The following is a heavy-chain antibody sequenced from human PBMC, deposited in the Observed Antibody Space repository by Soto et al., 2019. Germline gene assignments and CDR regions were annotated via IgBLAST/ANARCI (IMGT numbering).Heavy chain of an antibody. CDR2: IIPLFVTA. V-gene: IGHV1-69*01. D-gene: IGHD4-4*01. CDR1: GGTFSSYA. CDR3: ARRVRPLNYAFDI. Sequence: QVQLVQSGAEVKKPGSSVKVSCKASGGTFSSYAISWVRQPPGQGIEWMGGIIPLFVTANYPQKFQGRVTITADESTSTAYMELSSLRSEDTAVYYWARRVRPLNYAFDIWGQGTMVTVSS. J-gene: IGHJ3*02.